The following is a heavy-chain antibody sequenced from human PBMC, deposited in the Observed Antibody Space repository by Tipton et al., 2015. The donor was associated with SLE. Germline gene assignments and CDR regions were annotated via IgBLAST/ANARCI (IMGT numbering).Heavy chain of an antibody. D-gene: IGHD3-10*01. V-gene: IGHV4-4*08. J-gene: IGHJ6*03. CDR3: AREEVRGANYYYYYMDV. CDR1: GGSISSYY. Sequence: TLSLTCTVSGGSISSYYWTWIRQPPGKGLEWIGYIYYSGSTYYNPSLKSRVTISVDTSKNQFSLKLSSVTAADTAVYYCAREEVRGANYYYYYMDVWGKGTTVTISS. CDR2: IYYSGST.